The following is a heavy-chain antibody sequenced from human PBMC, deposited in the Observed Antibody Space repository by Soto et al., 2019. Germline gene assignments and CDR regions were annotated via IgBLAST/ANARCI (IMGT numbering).Heavy chain of an antibody. D-gene: IGHD2-2*01. CDR3: ARHIPVSAVPATYYFDY. CDR1: GGSISSSSYY. J-gene: IGHJ4*02. V-gene: IGHV4-39*01. Sequence: QLQLQESGPGLVKPSETLSLTCTVSGGSISSSSYYRGWIRQPPGKGLEWLGSIYYSGSTYYNPSHKSRVTISVNKSNSQFSLKLSSVTAADTAVYSCARHIPVSAVPATYYFDYWGQGTLVTVSS. CDR2: IYYSGST.